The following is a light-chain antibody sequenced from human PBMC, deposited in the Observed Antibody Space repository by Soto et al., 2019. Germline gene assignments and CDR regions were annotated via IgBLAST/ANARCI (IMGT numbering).Light chain of an antibody. CDR3: TSYTVSTTVV. J-gene: IGLJ2*01. V-gene: IGLV2-14*01. Sequence: QSALTQPASVSGSPGQSITISCTGTNSDIGGFPYVSWYQQHPGKAPKLMIYEVSNRPSGVSNRFSGSKSGNTASLTISGLQAEDEADYYCTSYTVSTTVVFGGGTKL. CDR2: EVS. CDR1: NSDIGGFPY.